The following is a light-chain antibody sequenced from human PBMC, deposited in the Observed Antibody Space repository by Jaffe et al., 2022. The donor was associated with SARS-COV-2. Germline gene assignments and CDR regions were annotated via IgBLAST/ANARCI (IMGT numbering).Light chain of an antibody. J-gene: IGKJ3*01. V-gene: IGKV1-12*01. CDR1: QGIGSW. Sequence: DIQMTQSPSSVSASVGDRVTITCRASQGIGSWLAWYQWIPGKAPKLLIYAASSLQTAVPPRFSGSGSGTDFTLTINSLQPEDFATYFCQQANSFPFTFGPGTKVDIK. CDR3: QQANSFPFT. CDR2: AAS.